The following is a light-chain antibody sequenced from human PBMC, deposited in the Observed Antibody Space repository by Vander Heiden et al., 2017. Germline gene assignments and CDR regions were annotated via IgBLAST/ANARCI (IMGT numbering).Light chain of an antibody. J-gene: IGKJ4*01. V-gene: IGKV3-20*01. CDR2: DAS. CDR3: QQYGNSPLT. CDR1: QSVSGSY. Sequence: DIVLTQSPGTLSLSPGERATLSCRASQSVSGSYVAWYQHKRGQAPRLLISDASNRATGTPDRFSGGGSGTEFTLTISRLEPEDFAVYFCQQYGNSPLTFGGGPRWRSN.